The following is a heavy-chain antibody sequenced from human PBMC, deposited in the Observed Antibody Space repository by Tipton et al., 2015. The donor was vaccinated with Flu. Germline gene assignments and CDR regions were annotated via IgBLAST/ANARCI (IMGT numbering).Heavy chain of an antibody. J-gene: IGHJ5*02. Sequence: TLSLTCSVSGASINSGDYYWGWIRQPPGKGLEWIGNIFHTWSTYYNPSLKGRVSFSVERSKNQFSLKVISVTATDTAVYYCARRTYSNYVSDPKNWFDPWGQGTLVTVSS. CDR3: ARRTYSNYVSDPKNWFDP. V-gene: IGHV4-38-2*01. CDR1: GASINSGDYY. D-gene: IGHD4-11*01. CDR2: IFHTWST.